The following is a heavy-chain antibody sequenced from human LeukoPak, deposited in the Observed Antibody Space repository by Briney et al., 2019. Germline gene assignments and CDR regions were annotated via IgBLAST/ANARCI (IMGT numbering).Heavy chain of an antibody. Sequence: ASVKVSCKASGYTFTSSYMHWVRQAPGQGLEWVGIINPGGGTTIYAQNFQGRVTMTRDTSTSTVYMELSSLRSEDTAVYYCARGGVLRYFDWLSQAQYYFDYWGQGTLVTVSS. CDR3: ARGGVLRYFDWLSQAQYYFDY. J-gene: IGHJ4*02. V-gene: IGHV1-46*01. D-gene: IGHD3-9*01. CDR2: INPGGGTT. CDR1: GYTFTSSY.